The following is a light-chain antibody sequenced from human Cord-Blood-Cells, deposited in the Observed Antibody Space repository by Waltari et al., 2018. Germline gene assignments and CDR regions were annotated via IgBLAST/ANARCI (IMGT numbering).Light chain of an antibody. J-gene: IGLJ2*01. CDR3: QAWDSSTVV. V-gene: IGLV3-1*01. CDR2: QDR. CDR1: KLGDKY. Sequence: SYELTQPPSVSVSPGQTASITCSGDKLGDKYACWYQRKPGQSPVLVIYQDRKRPSGTPERFSGSNSGNTATLTISGTQAMDEADYYCQAWDSSTVVVGGGTKLTVL.